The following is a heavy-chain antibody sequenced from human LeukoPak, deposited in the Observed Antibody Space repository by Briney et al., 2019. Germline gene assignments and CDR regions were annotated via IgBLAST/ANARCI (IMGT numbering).Heavy chain of an antibody. CDR3: ARLPRGYFDY. D-gene: IGHD3-16*01. J-gene: IGHJ4*02. V-gene: IGHV4-34*01. Sequence: KPPETLSLTCAVYGGSFSGYYWSWIRQPPGKGLEWIGEINHSGSTNYNPSLKSRVTISVDTSKNQFSLKLSSVTAADTAVYYCARLPRGYFDYWGQGTLVTVSS. CDR2: INHSGST. CDR1: GGSFSGYY.